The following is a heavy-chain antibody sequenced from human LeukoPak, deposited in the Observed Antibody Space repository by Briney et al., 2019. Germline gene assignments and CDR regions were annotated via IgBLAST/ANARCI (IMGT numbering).Heavy chain of an antibody. CDR1: GYTFTGYY. J-gene: IGHJ5*02. V-gene: IGHV1-2*02. Sequence: ASVKVYCKASGYTFTGYYMHWVRQAPGQGLEWMGWINPNSGGTNYAQKFQGRVTMTRDTSISTAYMELSRLRSDDTAVYYCAREVWATPTVTGNWFDPWGQGTLVTVSS. CDR3: AREVWATPTVTGNWFDP. CDR2: INPNSGGT. D-gene: IGHD5-18*01.